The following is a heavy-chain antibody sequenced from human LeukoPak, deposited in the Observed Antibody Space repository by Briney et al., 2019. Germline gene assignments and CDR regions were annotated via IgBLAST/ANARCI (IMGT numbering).Heavy chain of an antibody. CDR1: RFTRAKYR. J-gene: IGHJ4*02. CDR3: MRDLRSAYFDL. CDR2: IWYDGSNK. Sequence: CPRRSTAGSRFTRAKYRVRGERQAPDEGLEWVAGIWYDGSNKYYADSVKGRFTISRDNSKNTLYLEMNSLRAEDTAVYYCMRDLRSAYFDLWGQGNLVTVSS. D-gene: IGHD1-26*01. V-gene: IGHV3-33*07.